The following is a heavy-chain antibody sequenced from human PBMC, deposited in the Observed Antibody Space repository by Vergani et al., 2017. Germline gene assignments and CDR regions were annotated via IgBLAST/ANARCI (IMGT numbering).Heavy chain of an antibody. CDR3: ARLYGRDSSGSKYFDY. CDR1: GNSFTNYW. CDR2: IHSADSDT. J-gene: IGHJ4*02. V-gene: IGHV5-51*01. Sequence: EVQLVQSGAEVKKPGESLQISCQISGNSFTNYWIGWVRQMPGKGLEWMGIIHSADSDTRYLPSFQGQDTISVDKSIRTAYLQRSSLRASDSAMYYCARLYGRDSSGSKYFDYWGQGTLVTGSS. D-gene: IGHD3-22*01.